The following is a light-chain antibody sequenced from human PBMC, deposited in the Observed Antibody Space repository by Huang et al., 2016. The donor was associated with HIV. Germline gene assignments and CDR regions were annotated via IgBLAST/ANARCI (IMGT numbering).Light chain of an antibody. CDR2: DAS. V-gene: IGKV3-11*01. CDR3: QQRSNWPLT. Sequence: EIVLPQSPATLSLSPGERATLSCRASQSVSSYLAWYQQKPGQAPRLLIYDASNRATGIPARFSGSGSGTDCTLTISSLEPEDFAVYYCQQRSNWPLTFGGGTKVEIK. CDR1: QSVSSY. J-gene: IGKJ4*01.